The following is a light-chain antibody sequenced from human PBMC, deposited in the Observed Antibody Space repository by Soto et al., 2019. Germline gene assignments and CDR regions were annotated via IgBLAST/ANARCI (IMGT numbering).Light chain of an antibody. Sequence: QSVLTQPPSASGTPGQRLTISCSGSSSNIGDNTVHWYQQFPGAAPKLLIYISSQRPSGVPDRFSGSKSGSPASLAITGLRSEDEADYYCAAWDDILNGWVFGGGTKATVL. CDR3: AAWDDILNGWV. CDR1: SSNIGDNT. V-gene: IGLV1-44*01. CDR2: ISS. J-gene: IGLJ3*02.